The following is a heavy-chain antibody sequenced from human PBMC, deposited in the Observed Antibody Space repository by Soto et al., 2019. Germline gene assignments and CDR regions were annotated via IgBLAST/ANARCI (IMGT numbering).Heavy chain of an antibody. CDR3: ARDRGFGDGLGGDFDY. Sequence: QVQLVQSGAEVKKPGASVKVSCKASGYTFTSYGISWVRQAPGQGLEWMGWISAYNGNTNYAQKLQGRVTMTTDTSRSTAYKELRSGRSDDAAVYCWARDRGFGDGLGGDFDYWGQGTLVTVSS. J-gene: IGHJ4*02. CDR1: GYTFTSYG. V-gene: IGHV1-18*01. D-gene: IGHD3-10*01. CDR2: ISAYNGNT.